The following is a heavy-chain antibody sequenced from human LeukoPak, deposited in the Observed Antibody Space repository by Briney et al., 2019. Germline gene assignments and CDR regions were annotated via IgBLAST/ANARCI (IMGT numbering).Heavy chain of an antibody. CDR1: GFTFSSYA. CDR3: AREFGDWGLDY. Sequence: PGRSLRLSCAASGFTFSSYAMHWVRQAPGKGLEWVAVISYDGSNKYYADSVKGRFTISRDNSKNTLYLQMDSLRAKDTAVYYCAREFGDWGLDYWGQGTLVTVSS. D-gene: IGHD3-3*01. V-gene: IGHV3-30-3*01. CDR2: ISYDGSNK. J-gene: IGHJ4*02.